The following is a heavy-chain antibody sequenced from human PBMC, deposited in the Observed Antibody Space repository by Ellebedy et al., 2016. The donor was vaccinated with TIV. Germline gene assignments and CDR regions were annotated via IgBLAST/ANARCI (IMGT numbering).Heavy chain of an antibody. V-gene: IGHV3-7*01. CDR2: TDHDGRVK. CDR1: GFTFSIYW. Sequence: GESLKISCVTSGFTFSIYWMSWVRQAPGKGLEWVANTDHDGRVKFYVDSVEGRFTISRDNAKNSLFLQMNSLRAEDTAVYYCARVVGGWYGFDFWGQGTLVTVSP. J-gene: IGHJ5*01. CDR3: ARVVGGWYGFDF. D-gene: IGHD1-26*01.